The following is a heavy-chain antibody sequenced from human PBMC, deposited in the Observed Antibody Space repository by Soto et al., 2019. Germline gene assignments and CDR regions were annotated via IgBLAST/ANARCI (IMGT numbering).Heavy chain of an antibody. CDR1: GDSVSSNSAA. D-gene: IGHD6-19*01. V-gene: IGHV6-1*01. Sequence: PSQTLSLTCAISGDSVSSNSAAWNWIRQSPSRGLEWLGRTYYRSKWYNDYAVSVKSRITINPDTSKNQFSLQLNSVTPEDTAVYYCARVRYIAVAGTMTFDIWGQGKMVTFSS. CDR2: TYYRSKWYN. CDR3: ARVRYIAVAGTMTFDI. J-gene: IGHJ3*02.